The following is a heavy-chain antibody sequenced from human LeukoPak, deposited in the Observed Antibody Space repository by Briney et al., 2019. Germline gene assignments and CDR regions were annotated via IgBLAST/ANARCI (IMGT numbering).Heavy chain of an antibody. V-gene: IGHV4-61*01. J-gene: IGHJ4*02. CDR1: GGSISSGSYY. CDR2: IYYSGST. CDR3: ARAESEVGATQFDY. Sequence: PSQTLSLTCTVSGGSISSGSYYWSWIRQPPGKGLEWIGYIYYSGSTNYNPSLKSRVTISVDTSKNQFSLKLSSVTAADTAVYYCARAESEVGATQFDYWGQGTLVTVSS. D-gene: IGHD1-26*01.